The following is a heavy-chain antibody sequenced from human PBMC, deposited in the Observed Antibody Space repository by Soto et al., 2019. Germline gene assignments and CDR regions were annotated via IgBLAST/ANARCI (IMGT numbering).Heavy chain of an antibody. CDR2: ISGSGTTT. CDR3: AKFLVGTEGSSGWHWFFEN. D-gene: IGHD6-25*01. V-gene: IGHV3-23*01. Sequence: EVQLLESGGGLVQPGGSLRLSCAASGFTFGSYAMSWVRQAPGKGLDFVSAISGSGTTTYYADSVKGRFTISRNNSNNTLSLHMNSLIAGDTARYSGAKFLVGTEGSSGWHWFFENWGQGTLVTVSS. J-gene: IGHJ1*01. CDR1: GFTFGSYA.